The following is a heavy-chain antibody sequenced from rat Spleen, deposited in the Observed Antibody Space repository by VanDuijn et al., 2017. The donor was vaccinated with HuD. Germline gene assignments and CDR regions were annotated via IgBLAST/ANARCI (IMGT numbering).Heavy chain of an antibody. V-gene: IGHV5S13*01. D-gene: IGHD1-4*01. J-gene: IGHJ2*01. Sequence: EVQLVESGGGLVQPGRSLKLSCAASGFTFSHYGMTWVRQAPTKGLEWVTSISTGGGNTYYRDSVRGRFTVSRDNAKSTLYLQMDSLRSEDTATYYCARRPGDFDCWGQGVMVTVSS. CDR3: ARRPGDFDC. CDR2: ISTGGGNT. CDR1: GFTFSHYG.